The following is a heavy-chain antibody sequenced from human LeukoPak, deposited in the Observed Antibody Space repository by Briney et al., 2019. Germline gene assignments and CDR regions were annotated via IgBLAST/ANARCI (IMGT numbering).Heavy chain of an antibody. D-gene: IGHD2-15*01. CDR1: GFTFSSYA. V-gene: IGHV3-7*01. CDR2: IKQDGSEK. CDR3: AREEGYGPRY. Sequence: PGGSLRLSCAASGFTFSSYAMSWVRQAPGKGLEWVANIKQDGSEKYYVDSVKGRFTISRDNAKNSLYLQMNSLRAEDTAVYYCAREEGYGPRYWGQGTLVTVSS. J-gene: IGHJ4*02.